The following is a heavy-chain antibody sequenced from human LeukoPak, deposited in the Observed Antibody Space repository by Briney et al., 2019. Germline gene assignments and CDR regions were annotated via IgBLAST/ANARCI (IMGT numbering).Heavy chain of an antibody. CDR1: AGFISSYY. J-gene: IGHJ6*03. CDR3: ATLTTVVTPSRPAYYYYMDV. D-gene: IGHD4-23*01. CDR2: IYCRGST. V-gene: IGHV4-59*08. Sequence: PPQTLSLTCTVSAGFISSYYWSWIRQPPGKGLEWIGYIYCRGSTNYNRSLKTRVTISVDTSKNQFSLKLSSVTAADTAVYYCATLTTVVTPSRPAYYYYMDVWGKGTTVTVSS.